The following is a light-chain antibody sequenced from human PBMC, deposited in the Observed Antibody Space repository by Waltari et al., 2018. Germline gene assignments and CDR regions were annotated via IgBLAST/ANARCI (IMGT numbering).Light chain of an antibody. CDR1: NSNIGSST. Sequence: QSVLTQPPSASGTPGQRVTIPCSGSNSNIGSSTVNVYQRVPGMAPKLLIYSNDQRPSGVPDRFSGSKSGTSASLAISGLHSEDEADYYCATWDARLTAVLFGGGTKVTVL. CDR2: SND. J-gene: IGLJ2*01. V-gene: IGLV1-44*01. CDR3: ATWDARLTAVL.